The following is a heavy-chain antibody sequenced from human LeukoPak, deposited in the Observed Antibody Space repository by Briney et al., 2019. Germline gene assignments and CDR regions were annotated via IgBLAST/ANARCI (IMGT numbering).Heavy chain of an antibody. CDR3: ARTSGIVATITLRY. CDR1: GGTFSSYA. J-gene: IGHJ4*02. Sequence: ASVKVSCKASGGTFSSYAISWVRQAPGQGLEWMGGIIPIFGTASYAQKFQGRVTITADESTSTAYMELSSLRSEDTAVYYCARTSGIVATITLRYWGQGTLVTVSS. CDR2: IIPIFGTA. D-gene: IGHD5-12*01. V-gene: IGHV1-69*13.